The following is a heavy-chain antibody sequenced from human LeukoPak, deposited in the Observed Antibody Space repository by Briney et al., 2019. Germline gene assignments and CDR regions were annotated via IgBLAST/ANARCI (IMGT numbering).Heavy chain of an antibody. CDR2: IIPIFGTA. V-gene: IGHV1-69*05. J-gene: IGHJ5*02. CDR1: GCTFSSYA. CDR3: ARDCSSTSCYLGWFDP. Sequence: SVKVSCKASGCTFSSYAISWVRQAPGQGLEWMGGIIPIFGTANYAQKFQGRVTITTDESTSTAYMELSSLRSEDTAVYYCARDCSSTSCYLGWFDPWGQGTLVTVSS. D-gene: IGHD2-2*01.